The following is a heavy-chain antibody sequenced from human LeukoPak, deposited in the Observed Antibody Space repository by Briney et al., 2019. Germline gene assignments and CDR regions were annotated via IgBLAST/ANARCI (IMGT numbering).Heavy chain of an antibody. CDR2: IYTSGST. Sequence: PSQTLSLTCTVSGGSISSGSYYWSWIRQPAGKGLEWIGRIYTSGSTNYNPSLKSRVTISVDTSKNQFSLKLSSVTAADTAVYYCAIGPAIDDLLSGYYTNYYYGMDVWGQGTTVTVSS. J-gene: IGHJ6*02. CDR1: GGSISSGSYY. D-gene: IGHD3-3*01. CDR3: AIGPAIDDLLSGYYTNYYYGMDV. V-gene: IGHV4-61*02.